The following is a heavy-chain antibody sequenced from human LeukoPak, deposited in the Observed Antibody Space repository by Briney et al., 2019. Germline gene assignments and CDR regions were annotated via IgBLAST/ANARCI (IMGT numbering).Heavy chain of an antibody. Sequence: GRSLRLSCAASGFTFSSYGMHWVRQAPGKGLEWVAVIWYDGSNTYYADSVKGRFTISRDNFKNTLYLQMNSLRAEDTAIYYCATLLQGDGMDVWGKGTTVTVSS. D-gene: IGHD4-11*01. J-gene: IGHJ6*04. CDR3: ATLLQGDGMDV. CDR2: IWYDGSNT. V-gene: IGHV3-33*01. CDR1: GFTFSSYG.